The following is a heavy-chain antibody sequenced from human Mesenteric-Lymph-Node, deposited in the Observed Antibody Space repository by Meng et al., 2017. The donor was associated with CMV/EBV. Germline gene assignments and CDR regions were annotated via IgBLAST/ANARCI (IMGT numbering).Heavy chain of an antibody. V-gene: IGHV3-21*01. Sequence: GVLKISCAASGFTFSSSSMNWVRQAPGKGLEWVSSISSSSSYIYYADSVKGRFTISRDNAKNSLYLQMNSLRAEDTAVYYCARELRNSDSSYYFDYWGQGTLVTVSS. CDR3: ARELRNSDSSYYFDY. D-gene: IGHD4-11*01. J-gene: IGHJ4*02. CDR1: GFTFSSSS. CDR2: ISSSSSYI.